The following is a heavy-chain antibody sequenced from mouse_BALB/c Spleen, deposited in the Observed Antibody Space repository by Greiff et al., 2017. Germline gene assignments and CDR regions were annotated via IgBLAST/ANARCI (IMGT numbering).Heavy chain of an antibody. J-gene: IGHJ3*01. D-gene: IGHD1-1*01. Sequence: QVQLQQSGAELARPGASVKLSCKASGYTFTSYWMQWVKQRPGQGLEWIGAIYPGDGDTRYTQKFKGKATLTADKSSSTAYMQLSSLASEDSAVYYCARKEDYGVAYWGQGTLVTVSA. CDR1: GYTFTSYW. CDR2: IYPGDGDT. CDR3: ARKEDYGVAY. V-gene: IGHV1-87*01.